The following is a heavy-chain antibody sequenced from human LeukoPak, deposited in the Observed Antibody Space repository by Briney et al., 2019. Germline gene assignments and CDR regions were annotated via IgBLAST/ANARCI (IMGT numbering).Heavy chain of an antibody. CDR1: GDSISSYY. D-gene: IGHD3-10*01. Sequence: SSETLSLTCTVSGDSISSYYWSWIRQPPRKGLGWDWYIYDSEKTNYNSSLISRVTISVDTSKNQFSLKLTSMTAADTAVYYCYLMVRGVIIKDYWGQGTLVTVSS. V-gene: IGHV4-59*12. CDR3: YLMVRGVIIKDY. J-gene: IGHJ4*02. CDR2: IYDSEKT.